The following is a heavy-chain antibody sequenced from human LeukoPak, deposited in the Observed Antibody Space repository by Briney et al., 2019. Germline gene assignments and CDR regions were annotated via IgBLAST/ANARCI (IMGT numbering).Heavy chain of an antibody. V-gene: IGHV3-48*03. D-gene: IGHD5-12*01. CDR2: ISSSGSTI. CDR3: ARVNSGYAYY. CDR1: GFTFSSYE. Sequence: GGSLRLSCAASGFTFSSYEMNWVRQAPGKGLEWVSYISSSGSTIYYADSVKGRFTISRDNAKNSLYLQMNSLRAEDTAVYYCARVNSGYAYYWGQGTLVTVSP. J-gene: IGHJ4*02.